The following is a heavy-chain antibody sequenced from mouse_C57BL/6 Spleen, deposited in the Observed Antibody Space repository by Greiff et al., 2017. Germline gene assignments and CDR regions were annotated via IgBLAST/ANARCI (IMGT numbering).Heavy chain of an antibody. V-gene: IGHV1-39*01. CDR3: ARESYYGSSHWYIDV. D-gene: IGHD1-1*01. CDR2: INTNYGTT. CDR1: GYSFTDYN. Sequence: EVKLVESGPELVKPGASVKISCKASGYSFTDYNMNWVKQSNGKSLEWIGVINTNYGTTSYNQKFKGKATLTVDQSSSTAYMQLNSLTSEDSAVDYCARESYYGSSHWYIDVWGTGTSVTVAS. J-gene: IGHJ1*03.